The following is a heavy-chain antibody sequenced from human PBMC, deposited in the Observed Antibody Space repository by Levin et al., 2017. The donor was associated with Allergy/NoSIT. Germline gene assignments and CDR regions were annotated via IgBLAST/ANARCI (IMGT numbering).Heavy chain of an antibody. CDR3: ARDRDYGDFSDY. V-gene: IGHV3-48*03. CDR1: GFTFSNYE. D-gene: IGHD4-17*01. Sequence: GGSLRLSCAASGFTFSNYEMSWVRQAPGKGLEWVSSISNNGKTIYYADSVQGRFTTSRDNAKKSLYLQMNSLRAEDTAVYYCARDRDYGDFSDYWGQGALVPVSS. J-gene: IGHJ4*02. CDR2: ISNNGKTI.